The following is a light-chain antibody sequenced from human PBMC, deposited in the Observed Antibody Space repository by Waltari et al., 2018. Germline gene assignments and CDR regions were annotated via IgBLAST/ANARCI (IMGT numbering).Light chain of an antibody. CDR1: QSVTRA. V-gene: IGKV3-20*01. J-gene: IGKJ1*01. CDR2: GAS. Sequence: SCRTSQSVTRALAWYQQKPGQAPRLLIYGASNRATGIPDRFSGSGSGTDFSLTIGSLEPEDFAVYYCQHYLRLPVTFGQGTKVEVK. CDR3: QHYLRLPVT.